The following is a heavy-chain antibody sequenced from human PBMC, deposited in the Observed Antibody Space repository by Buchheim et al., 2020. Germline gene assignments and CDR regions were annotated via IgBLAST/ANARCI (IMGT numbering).Heavy chain of an antibody. J-gene: IGHJ4*02. CDR2: ISYDGSNK. CDR3: AKDGPTYCGGDCYSGY. Sequence: QVQLVESGGGVVQPGRSLRLSCAASGFTFSSYGMHWVRQAPGKGLEWVAVISYDGSNKYYADSVKGRFTISRDNSKNTLYLQMNSLRAEDTAVYYCAKDGPTYCGGDCYSGYWGQGTL. CDR1: GFTFSSYG. V-gene: IGHV3-30*18. D-gene: IGHD2-21*02.